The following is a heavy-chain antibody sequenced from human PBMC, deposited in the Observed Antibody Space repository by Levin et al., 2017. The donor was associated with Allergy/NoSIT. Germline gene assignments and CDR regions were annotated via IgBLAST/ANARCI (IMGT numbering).Heavy chain of an antibody. CDR1: GGSFSGYY. CDR2: INHSGST. J-gene: IGHJ4*02. V-gene: IGHV4-34*01. Sequence: SETLSLTCAVYGGSFSGYYWSWIRQPPGRGLEWIGEINHSGSTNYNPSLKSRVTISVDTSKNQFSLKLSSVTAADTAVYYCARGREYFDYWGQGTLVTVSS. CDR3: ARGREYFDY. D-gene: IGHD1-26*01.